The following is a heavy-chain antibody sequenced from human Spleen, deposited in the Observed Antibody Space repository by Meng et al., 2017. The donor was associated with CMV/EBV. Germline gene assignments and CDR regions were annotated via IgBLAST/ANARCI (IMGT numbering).Heavy chain of an antibody. D-gene: IGHD6-6*01. CDR3: AREWATLEYRSSEPDY. J-gene: IGHJ4*02. CDR2: IYRGGST. CDR1: GFTVSSNY. V-gene: IGHV3-53*05. Sequence: GRSLRLSGEASGFTVSSNYMSWVRKAPGKGLEGVSVIYRGGSTYSADSVKGRFTISRDNSKNTLYLQMNSLRAEDTAVYYCAREWATLEYRSSEPDYWGQGTLVTVSS.